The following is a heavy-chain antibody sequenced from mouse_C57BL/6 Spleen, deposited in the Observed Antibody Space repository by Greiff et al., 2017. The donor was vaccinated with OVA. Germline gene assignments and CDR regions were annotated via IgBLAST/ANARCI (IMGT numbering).Heavy chain of an antibody. CDR3: ARDDYDGVWFAY. V-gene: IGHV5-4*01. CDR1: GFTFSSYA. Sequence: EVQRVESGGGLVKPGGSLKLSCAASGFTFSSYAMSWVRQTPEKRLEWVATISDGGSYTYYPDNVKGRFTISRDNAKNNLYLQMSHLKSEDTAMYYCARDDYDGVWFAYWGQGTLVTVSA. D-gene: IGHD2-4*01. J-gene: IGHJ3*01. CDR2: ISDGGSYT.